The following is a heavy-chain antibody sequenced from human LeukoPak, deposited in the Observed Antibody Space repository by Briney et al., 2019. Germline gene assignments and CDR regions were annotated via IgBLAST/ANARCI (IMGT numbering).Heavy chain of an antibody. CDR1: GGYIGTYY. CDR2: IFHSGAT. J-gene: IGHJ5*02. V-gene: IGHV4-59*08. Sequence: SETLSLTCSVSGGYIGTYYWTWIRQPPGKGLEWIGHIFHSGATKYDTSLKGRVTISLDMSKNQFSLRLNSVTATDTAVYYCARGTGNYNYFDPWGQGTLVIVSS. D-gene: IGHD1-7*01. CDR3: ARGTGNYNYFDP.